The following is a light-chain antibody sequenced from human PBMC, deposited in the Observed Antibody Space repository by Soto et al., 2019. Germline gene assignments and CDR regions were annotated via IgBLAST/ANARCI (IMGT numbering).Light chain of an antibody. CDR1: QNVSSY. CDR3: QQRSNWLT. V-gene: IGKV3-11*01. J-gene: IGKJ4*01. Sequence: EIVLTQSPATLSLSPGERATLSCRASQNVSSYLAWYQQKPGQAPSLLIYDASNRAPGIPARFSGSGSGTDFTLTISSLEPEDFAVYYCQQRSNWLTFGGGTKVEIK. CDR2: DAS.